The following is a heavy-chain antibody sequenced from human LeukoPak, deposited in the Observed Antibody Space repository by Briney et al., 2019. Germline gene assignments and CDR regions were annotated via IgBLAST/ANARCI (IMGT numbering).Heavy chain of an antibody. J-gene: IGHJ4*02. CDR3: AKDISGAGQGYYFDY. CDR2: ISWNGGSI. V-gene: IGHV3-9*01. Sequence: PGGSLRLSCAASGFTFDDYAMHWVRQAPGKGLEWVSGISWNGGSIGYADSVKGRFTISRDNAKNSLYLQMNSLRAEDTALYYCAKDISGAGQGYYFDYWGQGTLVTVSS. D-gene: IGHD1-26*01. CDR1: GFTFDDYA.